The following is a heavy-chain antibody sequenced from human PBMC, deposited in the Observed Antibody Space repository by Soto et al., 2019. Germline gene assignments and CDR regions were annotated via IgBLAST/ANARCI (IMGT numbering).Heavy chain of an antibody. CDR1: GFTFSSYG. CDR2: IWYDGSNK. J-gene: IGHJ4*02. Sequence: GGSLRLSCAASGFTFSSYGMHWVRQAPGKGLEWVAVIWYDGSNKYYADSVKGRFTISRDNSKNTLYLQMNSLRAEDTAVYYCARDTNGVAYTQWGQGTLVTVSS. V-gene: IGHV3-33*01. CDR3: ARDTNGVAYTQ. D-gene: IGHD3-3*01.